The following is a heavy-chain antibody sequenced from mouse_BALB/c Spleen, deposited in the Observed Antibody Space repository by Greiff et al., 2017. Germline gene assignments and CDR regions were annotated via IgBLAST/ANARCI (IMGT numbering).Heavy chain of an antibody. CDR2: IWSGGST. CDR3: ARKDMITTY. CDR1: GFSLTSYG. J-gene: IGHJ3*01. D-gene: IGHD2-4*01. Sequence: VKLVESGPGLVQPSQSLSITCTVSGFSLTSYGVHWVRQSPGKGLEWLGVIWSGGSTDYNAAFISRLSISKDNSKSQVFFKMNSLQANDTAIYYCARKDMITTYWGQGTLVTVSA. V-gene: IGHV2-2*02.